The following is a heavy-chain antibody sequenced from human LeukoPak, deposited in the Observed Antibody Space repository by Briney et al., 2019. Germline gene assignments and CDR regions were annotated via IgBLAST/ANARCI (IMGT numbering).Heavy chain of an antibody. J-gene: IGHJ3*02. V-gene: IGHV3-48*03. D-gene: IGHD3-10*01. CDR2: ISSSGSTI. CDR3: AREGGYYGSGTNAFDI. CDR1: GFTFSSYE. Sequence: PGGSLRLSCAASGFTFSSYEMNWVRQAPGKGLEWVSYISSSGSTIYYADSVKGRFTISRDNAKNSLYLQMNSLRAEDTAVYYCAREGGYYGSGTNAFDIWGQGTMVTVSS.